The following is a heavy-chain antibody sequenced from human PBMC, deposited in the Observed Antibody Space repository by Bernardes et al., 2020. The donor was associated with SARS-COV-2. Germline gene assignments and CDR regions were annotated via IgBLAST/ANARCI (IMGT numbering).Heavy chain of an antibody. V-gene: IGHV3-15*01. Sequence: GGSLRLSCAASGFTFSNAWMNWVRQAPGKGLEWVGRIKSKTDGGTADYAAPVKGRFTISRDDSKNMMYVQMNSLKTEDTAVYYCTTRQDYDILTGSYRGDYWGQGTLVTVSS. CDR1: GFTFSNAW. D-gene: IGHD3-9*01. J-gene: IGHJ4*02. CDR2: IKSKTDGGTA. CDR3: TTRQDYDILTGSYRGDY.